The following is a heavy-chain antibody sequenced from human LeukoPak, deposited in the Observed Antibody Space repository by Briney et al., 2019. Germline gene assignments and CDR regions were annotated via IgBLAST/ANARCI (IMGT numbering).Heavy chain of an antibody. D-gene: IGHD5-18*01. J-gene: IGHJ4*02. V-gene: IGHV4-34*01. CDR1: GGSFSGYY. CDR2: INHSGST. Sequence: SETLSLTCAVYGGSFSGYYWSWIRQPPGKGLEWIGEINHSGSTNYNPSLKSRVTISVDTSKNQFSLKLSSVTAADTAVYYCARYLAYSYGRAYFDYWGQGTLVTVSS. CDR3: ARYLAYSYGRAYFDY.